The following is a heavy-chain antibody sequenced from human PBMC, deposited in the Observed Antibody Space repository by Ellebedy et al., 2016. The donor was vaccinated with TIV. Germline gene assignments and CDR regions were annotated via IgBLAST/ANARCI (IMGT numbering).Heavy chain of an antibody. CDR3: ARGFRYGSGRWPLDH. CDR2: VSPYDGNT. V-gene: IGHV1-18*01. J-gene: IGHJ4*02. Sequence: AASVKVSCKASGYTLMSYGICWVRQAPGQGLEWMGWVSPYDGNTNYAQKFQGRFTMTIDTSTSIGYMELRSLRSDDTAVYYCARGFRYGSGRWPLDHWGQGNLVTVSS. CDR1: GYTLMSYG. D-gene: IGHD4-23*01.